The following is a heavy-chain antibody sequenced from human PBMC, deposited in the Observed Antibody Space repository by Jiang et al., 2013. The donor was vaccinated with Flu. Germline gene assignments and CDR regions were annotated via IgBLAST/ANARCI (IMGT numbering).Heavy chain of an antibody. CDR1: GDSVSSNSAA. J-gene: IGHJ3*02. V-gene: IGHV6-1*01. CDR3: ARDYYDSSGYYYPPRGAFDI. Sequence: QTLSLTCAISGDSVSSNSAAWNWIRQSPSRGLEWLGRTYYRSKWYNDYAVSVKSRITINPDTSKNQFSLQLNSVTPEDTAVYYCARDYYDSSGYYYPPRGAFDIWGQGTMVTVSS. CDR2: TYYRSKWYN. D-gene: IGHD3-22*01.